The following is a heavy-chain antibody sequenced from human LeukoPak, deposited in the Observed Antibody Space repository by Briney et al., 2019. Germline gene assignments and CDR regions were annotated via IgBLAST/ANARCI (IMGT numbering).Heavy chain of an antibody. V-gene: IGHV3-23*05. Sequence: PGGSLRLSCAASGFTFDDYAMHWVRQAPGRGLEWVLGIDGSGDNTYYADSVKGRFTISRDNSKDTLTLQMNSLRVEDTAVYFCAKADSYGGNSQLFDFWGQGTLVTVSS. CDR2: IDGSGDNT. CDR3: AKADSYGGNSQLFDF. D-gene: IGHD4-23*01. CDR1: GFTFDDYA. J-gene: IGHJ4*02.